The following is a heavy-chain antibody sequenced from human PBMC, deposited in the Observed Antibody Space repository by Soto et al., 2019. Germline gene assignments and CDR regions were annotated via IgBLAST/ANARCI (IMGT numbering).Heavy chain of an antibody. V-gene: IGHV3-9*01. Sequence: EVQLVESGGGLVQPGRSLRLSCAASGFTFDDYAMHWVRQAPGKGLEWVSGISWNSGSIGYADSVKGRFTISRDNAKNSLYLQMNSLRAEDTALYYCAKDNPERDYGDYDYYYYYGMDVWGQGTTVTVSS. D-gene: IGHD4-17*01. CDR3: AKDNPERDYGDYDYYYYYGMDV. J-gene: IGHJ6*02. CDR1: GFTFDDYA. CDR2: ISWNSGSI.